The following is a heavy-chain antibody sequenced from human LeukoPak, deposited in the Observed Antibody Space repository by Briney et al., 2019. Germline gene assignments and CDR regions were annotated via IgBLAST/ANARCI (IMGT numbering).Heavy chain of an antibody. J-gene: IGHJ6*04. CDR1: GFTFSRFW. D-gene: IGHD3-10*02. CDR2: ISSSGSTI. CDR3: AELGITMIGGV. V-gene: IGHV3-48*03. Sequence: GGSLRLSCAASGFTFSRFWMNWVRQAPGKGLEWVSYISSSGSTIYYADSVKGRFTISRDNAKNSLYLQMNSLRAEDTAVYYCAELGITMIGGVWGKGTTVTISS.